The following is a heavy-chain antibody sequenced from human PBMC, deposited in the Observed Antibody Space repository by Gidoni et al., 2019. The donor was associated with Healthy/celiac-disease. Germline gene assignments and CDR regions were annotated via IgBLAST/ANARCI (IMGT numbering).Heavy chain of an antibody. V-gene: IGHV3-73*01. J-gene: IGHJ6*02. CDR2: SKANSYAT. Sequence: SKANSYATAYAASVKGRFTISRDDSKNTAYLQMNSLKTEDTAVYYCTRLMANYDYVWGSYYYYGMDVWGQGTTVTVSS. CDR3: TRLMANYDYVWGSYYYYGMDV. D-gene: IGHD3-16*01.